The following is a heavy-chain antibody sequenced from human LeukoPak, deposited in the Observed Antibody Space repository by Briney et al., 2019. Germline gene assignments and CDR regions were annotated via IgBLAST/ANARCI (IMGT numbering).Heavy chain of an antibody. V-gene: IGHV3-20*04. Sequence: GGSLRLSCAASGFTFDDYGMSWVRQAPGKGLEWVSGINWNGGSTGYADSVKGRFTISRDNAKNSLYLQMNSLRAEDTALYYCARIAPSYCTNGVCYNPYYYYYMDVWGKGTTVTVSS. CDR2: INWNGGST. CDR3: ARIAPSYCTNGVCYNPYYYYYMDV. CDR1: GFTFDDYG. J-gene: IGHJ6*03. D-gene: IGHD2-8*01.